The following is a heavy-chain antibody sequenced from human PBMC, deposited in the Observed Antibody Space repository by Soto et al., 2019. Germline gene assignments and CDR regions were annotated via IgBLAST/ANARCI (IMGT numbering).Heavy chain of an antibody. CDR1: GFTFSSYS. Sequence: EVQLVESGGGLVQPGGSLRLSCAASGFTFSSYSMNWVRQAPGKGLEWVSYINSGSATMYYADPVKGRFTVSRDNVKYSLYLEMNSLREEETAVYYWGRMGGWFGIWNGSFDLWGRGTLVIVSS. V-gene: IGHV3-48*02. CDR3: GRMGGWFGIWNGSFDL. J-gene: IGHJ2*01. D-gene: IGHD6-19*01. CDR2: INSGSATM.